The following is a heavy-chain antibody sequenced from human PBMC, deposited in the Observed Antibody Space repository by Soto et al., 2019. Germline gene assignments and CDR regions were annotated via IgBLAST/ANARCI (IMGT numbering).Heavy chain of an antibody. D-gene: IGHD3-10*01. Sequence: GASVKVSCKASGYTFTSYAMHWVRQAPGQRLEWMGWINAGNGNTKYSQKFQGRVTITRDTSASTAYMELSSLRSEDTAVYYCASGGSLWFGELSTHYWCQGPLVTVSS. V-gene: IGHV1-3*01. CDR1: GYTFTSYA. CDR3: ASGGSLWFGELSTHY. J-gene: IGHJ4*02. CDR2: INAGNGNT.